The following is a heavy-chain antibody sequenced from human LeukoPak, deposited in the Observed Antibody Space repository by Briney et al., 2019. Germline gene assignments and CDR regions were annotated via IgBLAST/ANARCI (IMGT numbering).Heavy chain of an antibody. D-gene: IGHD4-17*01. CDR3: ARVYGDPNWFDP. Sequence: PSQTLSLTCAVSGGSMSSGGYSWSWIRQPPGKGLEWIGYIYHSEHAYYNPSLKSRVTISLDRSKYLFSLKLNSVTAADTAVYYRARVYGDPNWFDPWGQGTLVTVSS. CDR1: GGSMSSGGYS. V-gene: IGHV4-30-2*01. J-gene: IGHJ5*02. CDR2: IYHSEHA.